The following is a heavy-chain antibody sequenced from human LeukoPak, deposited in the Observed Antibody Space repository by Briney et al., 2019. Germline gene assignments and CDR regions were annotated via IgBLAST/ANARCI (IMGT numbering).Heavy chain of an antibody. CDR3: ARGRVVAATKGLYYYYYYMDV. D-gene: IGHD2-15*01. Sequence: GGSLRLSCAASGFTFSSYGMHWVRQAPGKGLEWVAVIWYDGSNKYYADSVKGRFTISRDNSKNTLYLQMNSLRAEDTAVYYCARGRVVAATKGLYYYYYYMDVWGKGTTVTVSS. CDR2: IWYDGSNK. CDR1: GFTFSSYG. J-gene: IGHJ6*03. V-gene: IGHV3-33*01.